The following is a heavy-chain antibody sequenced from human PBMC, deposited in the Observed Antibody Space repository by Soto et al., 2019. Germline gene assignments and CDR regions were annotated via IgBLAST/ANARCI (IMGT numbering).Heavy chain of an antibody. CDR2: ISSDGGST. J-gene: IGHJ4*02. D-gene: IGHD3-22*01. Sequence: GGSLRLSCSASGFDFSSYVIHWVRQAPGKGLEYVSAISSDGGSTYYADSVKGRFTISRENSKNTLFLQMNSMRAEDTAVYSCVKTPGYYPDSYAYYSIWGQGTMITV. CDR3: VKTPGYYPDSYAYYSI. V-gene: IGHV3-64D*06. CDR1: GFDFSSYV.